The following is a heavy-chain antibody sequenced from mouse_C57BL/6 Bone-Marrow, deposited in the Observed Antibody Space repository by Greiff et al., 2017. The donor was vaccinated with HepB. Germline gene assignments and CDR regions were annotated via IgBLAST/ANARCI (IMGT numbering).Heavy chain of an antibody. Sequence: VKLQQPGAELVKPGASVKLSCKASGYTFTSYWMHWVKQRPGQGLEWIGMIHPNSGSTNYNEKFKSKATLTVDKSSSTAYMQLSSLTSEDSAVYYCARREDDGSFIDVWGTGTTVTVSS. V-gene: IGHV1-64*01. J-gene: IGHJ1*03. CDR3: ARREDDGSFIDV. D-gene: IGHD2-12*01. CDR2: IHPNSGST. CDR1: GYTFTSYW.